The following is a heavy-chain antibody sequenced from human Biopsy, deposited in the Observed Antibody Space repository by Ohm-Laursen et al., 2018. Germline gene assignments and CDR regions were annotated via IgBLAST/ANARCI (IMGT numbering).Heavy chain of an antibody. Sequence: SVKVSCKASGYTFTNYGISWVRQAPGQGIEWMGWISPYNGDTDYAQKLQGRVTMTTDTSTSTAYMDLRSLRSDDTAVYYCARDRWPHVTLLGLVVFDFWGQGTLVIVSS. V-gene: IGHV1-18*01. CDR3: ARDRWPHVTLLGLVVFDF. D-gene: IGHD3-3*01. J-gene: IGHJ4*02. CDR1: GYTFTNYG. CDR2: ISPYNGDT.